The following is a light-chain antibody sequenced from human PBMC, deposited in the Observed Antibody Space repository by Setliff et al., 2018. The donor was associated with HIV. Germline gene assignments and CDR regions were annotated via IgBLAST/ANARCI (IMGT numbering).Light chain of an antibody. CDR2: DVT. CDR1: SSDVGAYDY. CDR3: CSYVGSYSYV. V-gene: IGLV2-11*01. J-gene: IGLJ1*01. Sequence: QSALTQPRSVSGSPGQSVTFSCTGSSSDVGAYDYVSWYQQRPGRAPKLVIYDVTKRPSGVPDRFSGSKSGNTASLTISGLQSEDEADYYCCSYVGSYSYVFGSGTRSPS.